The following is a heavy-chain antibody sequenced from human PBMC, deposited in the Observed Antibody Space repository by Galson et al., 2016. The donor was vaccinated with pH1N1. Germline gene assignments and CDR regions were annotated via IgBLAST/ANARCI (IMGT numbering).Heavy chain of an antibody. CDR3: AHRRNPYVDFCGGPNWFDS. J-gene: IGHJ5*01. CDR2: ICWNDEK. D-gene: IGHD3-3*01. V-gene: IGHV2-5*01. Sequence: PALVKPTQTLTLTCTVSGFSLDTSGVGVGWIRQPPGKALEWLGDICWNDEKRYSPSLRNSLTITKDASKNQVVLTMTNVDPVDTATYFCAHRRNPYVDFCGGPNWFDSWGQGTLVTVSS. CDR1: GFSLDTSGVG.